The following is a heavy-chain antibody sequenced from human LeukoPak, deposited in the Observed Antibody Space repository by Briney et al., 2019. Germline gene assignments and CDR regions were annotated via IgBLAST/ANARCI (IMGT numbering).Heavy chain of an antibody. V-gene: IGHV3-30*02. CDR1: GFIFSAYG. CDR2: IGYDGSSK. CDR3: AKDWSPGYYYYYYMDV. J-gene: IGHJ6*03. Sequence: TGGSLSLSCETSGFIFSAYGMHWLRQAPGKGLEWGAFIGYDGSSKYYADSVKGRFTISRDNSKHTLYLQMNSLRAEDTAVYYCAKDWSPGYYYYYYMDVWGKGTTVTVSS.